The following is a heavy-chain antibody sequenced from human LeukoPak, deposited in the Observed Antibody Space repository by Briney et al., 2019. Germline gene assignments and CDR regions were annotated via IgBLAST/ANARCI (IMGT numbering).Heavy chain of an antibody. D-gene: IGHD3-10*01. CDR2: IYYSGST. Sequence: SETLSLTCTVSGGSISSHYWSWIRQPPGKGLEWIGYIYYSGSTNYNPSLKSRVTISVDTSKNQFSLKLSSVTAADTAVYYCAGGASFGYYMDVWGKGTTVTVSS. CDR3: AGGASFGYYMDV. J-gene: IGHJ6*03. V-gene: IGHV4-59*11. CDR1: GGSISSHY.